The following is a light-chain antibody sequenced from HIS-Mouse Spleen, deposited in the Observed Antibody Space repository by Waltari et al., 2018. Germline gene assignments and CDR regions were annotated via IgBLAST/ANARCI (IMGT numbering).Light chain of an antibody. CDR3: SSYTSSSFNVV. V-gene: IGLV2-14*03. CDR1: SSDVGGYNY. J-gene: IGLJ2*01. CDR2: DVS. Sequence: QSALTQPASVSGSPGQSITISCTGTSSDVGGYNYVSWYQQHPGKATKLMIYDVSNRPSGVSNRFSGSKSGNTASLTISGLQAEDEADYYCSSYTSSSFNVVFGGGTKPTVL.